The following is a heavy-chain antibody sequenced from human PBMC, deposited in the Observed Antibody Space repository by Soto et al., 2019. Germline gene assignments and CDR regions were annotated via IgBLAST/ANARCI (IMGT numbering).Heavy chain of an antibody. D-gene: IGHD6-19*01. Sequence: GGSLRLSCAASGFILSCCGMHWVRQAPGKGLEWVAVTSYDGSEEYYADSVKGRFTISRDSSKNTVYLQMNSLRVEDSAVYYCAKEQSSGWYRVVDYWGQGTLVTVSS. CDR2: TSYDGSEE. V-gene: IGHV3-30*18. CDR3: AKEQSSGWYRVVDY. CDR1: GFILSCCG. J-gene: IGHJ4*02.